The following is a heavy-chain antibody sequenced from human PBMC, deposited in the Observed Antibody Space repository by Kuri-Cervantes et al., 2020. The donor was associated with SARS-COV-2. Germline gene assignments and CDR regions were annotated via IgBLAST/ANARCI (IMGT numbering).Heavy chain of an antibody. CDR3: ASGAVADLFDY. CDR1: GGTFSSYT. CDR2: IIPILGIA. V-gene: IGHV1-69*02. D-gene: IGHD6-19*01. J-gene: IGHJ4*02. Sequence: SVKVSCKASGGTFSSYTISWERQAPGQGLEWMGRIIPILGIADYAQKFQGRVTITADKSTSTAYMELSSLRSEDTAVYYCASGAVADLFDYWGQGTLVTVSS.